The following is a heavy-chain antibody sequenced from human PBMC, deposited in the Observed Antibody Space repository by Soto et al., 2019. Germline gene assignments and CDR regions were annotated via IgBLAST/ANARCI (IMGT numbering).Heavy chain of an antibody. J-gene: IGHJ4*02. V-gene: IGHV3-74*01. CDR3: AREGREAFPGVSCGHDY. CDR2: INSDGSST. CDR1: GFTFSHSW. D-gene: IGHD3-16*01. Sequence: EVQLVESGGDLVQPGGALRLSCAASGFTFSHSWMHSVRQAPGKGLVWVSRINSDGSSTNYADAVKVRFTISRDNAKNTLYLQLNSLRAEDTALYYCAREGREAFPGVSCGHDYWGQGTVVPVSS.